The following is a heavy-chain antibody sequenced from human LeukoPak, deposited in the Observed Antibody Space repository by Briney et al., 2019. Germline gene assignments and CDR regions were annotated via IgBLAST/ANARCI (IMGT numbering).Heavy chain of an antibody. D-gene: IGHD3-22*01. CDR3: ARHQPDSSGYLIYFDY. CDR2: IYYSGST. CDR1: GGSISSSSYY. J-gene: IGHJ4*02. V-gene: IGHV4-39*01. Sequence: PSETLSLTXTVSGGSISSSSYYWGWIRQPPGKGLDWIGSIYYSGSTYYNPSLKSRVTISVDTSKNQFSLKLSSVTAADTAVYYCARHQPDSSGYLIYFDYWGQGTPVTVSS.